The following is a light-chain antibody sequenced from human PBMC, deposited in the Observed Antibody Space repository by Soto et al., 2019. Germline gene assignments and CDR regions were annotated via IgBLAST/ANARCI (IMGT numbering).Light chain of an antibody. J-gene: IGKJ4*01. Sequence: IVVTQSPATLSVSPGERVTLSCRASQSVSDNLAWYQQKPGQAPMLLIYDASTRATGIPARFTGSGSGTEFTLIISSLQSEDAAVYYCQQYNFWPPLNFGGGTKVEIK. CDR3: QQYNFWPPLN. CDR2: DAS. V-gene: IGKV3-15*01. CDR1: QSVSDN.